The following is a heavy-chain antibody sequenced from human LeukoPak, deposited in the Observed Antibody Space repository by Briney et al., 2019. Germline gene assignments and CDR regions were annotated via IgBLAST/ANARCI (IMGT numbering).Heavy chain of an antibody. Sequence: GESLRLSCAAAGFTFSSYWMSWVRQAPGKGLEWVANIKQDGSEKYYVDSVKGRFTISRDNAKNALYLQMNSLRAEDTAGYYRARAGGAWGQGTLVTVSS. V-gene: IGHV3-7*01. J-gene: IGHJ4*02. CDR2: IKQDGSEK. CDR1: GFTFSSYW. D-gene: IGHD3-10*01. CDR3: ARAGGA.